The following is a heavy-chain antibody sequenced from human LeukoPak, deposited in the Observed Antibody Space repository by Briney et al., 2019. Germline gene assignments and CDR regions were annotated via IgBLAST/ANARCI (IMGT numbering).Heavy chain of an antibody. V-gene: IGHV4-59*01. J-gene: IGHJ6*03. Sequence: PSETLSLTCTVSGGSISSYYWSWIRQPPGKGLEWIGYIYYSGSTNYNPSLKSRVTISVDTSKNQFSLKLSSVTAADTAVYYCARGREVPAAIKGLRLYYYYYMDVWGKGTTVTVSS. CDR3: ARGREVPAAIKGLRLYYYYYMDV. CDR2: IYYSGST. CDR1: GGSISSYY. D-gene: IGHD2-2*02.